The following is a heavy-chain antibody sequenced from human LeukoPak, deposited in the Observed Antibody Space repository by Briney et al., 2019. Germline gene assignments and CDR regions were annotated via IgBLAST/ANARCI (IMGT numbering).Heavy chain of an antibody. D-gene: IGHD4-23*01. CDR3: ARDTGTVVDY. Sequence: PSETLSLTCTVSGGSISTYYWSWIREPPGKGLEWIGYIYYSGSTNYNPSLKSRVTTSVDTSKNQFSLKLSSVTAADTAVYYCARDTGTVVDYWGQGTLVTVSS. CDR2: IYYSGST. J-gene: IGHJ4*02. V-gene: IGHV4-59*01. CDR1: GGSISTYY.